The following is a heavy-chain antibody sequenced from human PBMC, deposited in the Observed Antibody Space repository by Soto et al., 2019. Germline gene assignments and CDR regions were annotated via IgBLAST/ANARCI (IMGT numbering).Heavy chain of an antibody. CDR3: ARGNSYSSSQVYV. Sequence: PSETLSLTCTVSGGSISSGGYSWSWIRQHPGKGLEWIGYIYYSGSTYYNPSLKSRVTISVDTSKNQFSLKLSSVTAADTAVYYCARGNSYSSSQVYVWGQGTLVTVSS. V-gene: IGHV4-31*03. D-gene: IGHD6-6*01. J-gene: IGHJ4*02. CDR1: GGSISSGGYS. CDR2: IYYSGST.